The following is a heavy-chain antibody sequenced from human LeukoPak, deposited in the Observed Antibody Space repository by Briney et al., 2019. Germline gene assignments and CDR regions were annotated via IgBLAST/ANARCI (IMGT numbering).Heavy chain of an antibody. V-gene: IGHV4-34*01. CDR3: ARRYYYGSGSYSRPFDY. D-gene: IGHD3-10*01. Sequence: SETLSLTCAVYGGSFSGYYWSWIRQPPGKGLEWIGEINHSGSTNYNPSLKSRVTISVDTSKNQFSLKLSSVTAADAAVYYCARRYYYGSGSYSRPFDYWGQGTLVTVSS. J-gene: IGHJ4*02. CDR2: INHSGST. CDR1: GGSFSGYY.